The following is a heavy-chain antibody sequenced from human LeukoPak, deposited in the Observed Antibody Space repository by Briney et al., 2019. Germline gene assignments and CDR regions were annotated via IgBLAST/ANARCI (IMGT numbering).Heavy chain of an antibody. CDR1: GYPFITYA. Sequence: GASVKVSCKASGYPFITYAISWVRQAPGQGLEWMGWISPHNGATDYVQNLQDRITMTTDTSTSTVYLELRSLRSDDTAVYYCARDFHSDYGPSSFDSWGQGTLITVSS. D-gene: IGHD3-22*01. V-gene: IGHV1-18*01. J-gene: IGHJ4*02. CDR3: ARDFHSDYGPSSFDS. CDR2: ISPHNGAT.